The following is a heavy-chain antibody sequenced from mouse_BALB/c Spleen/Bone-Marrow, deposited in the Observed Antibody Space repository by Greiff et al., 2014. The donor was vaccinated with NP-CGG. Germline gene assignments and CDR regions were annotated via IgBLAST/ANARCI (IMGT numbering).Heavy chain of an antibody. CDR2: IRNKAYDYTT. CDR1: GFTFTDSY. CDR3: ARFPMDY. J-gene: IGHJ4*01. Sequence: EVQLVESGGGLVQPGGSLRLSCTTSGFTFTDSYMSWVRQPPGKALEWLGFIRNKAYDYTTEYSASVKGRFTISKDSSQSILYLQMNTLRPEGSATYYCARFPMDYWGQGTSVTVSS. V-gene: IGHV7-3*02.